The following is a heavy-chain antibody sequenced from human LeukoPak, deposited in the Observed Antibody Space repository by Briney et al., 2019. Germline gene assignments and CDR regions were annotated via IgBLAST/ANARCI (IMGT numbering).Heavy chain of an antibody. CDR2: IYYSGNT. J-gene: IGHJ4*02. CDR3: VGRDFFYFDH. Sequence: SETLSLTCSVSSGSVSTYSYYWGWVHQPPGKGLEWIGSIYYSGNTYYNSSLKSRVTMSVDTSKNQFSLKLSSVTAADTAVYYCVGRDFFYFDHWGQGTLVTVSS. D-gene: IGHD3/OR15-3a*01. CDR1: SGSVSTYSYY. V-gene: IGHV4-39*01.